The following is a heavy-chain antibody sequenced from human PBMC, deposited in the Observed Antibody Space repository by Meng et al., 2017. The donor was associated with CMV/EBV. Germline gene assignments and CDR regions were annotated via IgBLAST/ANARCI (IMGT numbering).Heavy chain of an antibody. J-gene: IGHJ1*01. D-gene: IGHD4-23*01. Sequence: GESLKISCAASGFTFSSYGMHWVRQAPGKGLEWVAVIWYDGSNKYYADSVKGRFTISRDNAKNSLYLQMNSLRAEDTAVYYCARDRRGPDYGGNSGSEYFQHWGQGTLVTVSS. CDR1: GFTFSSYG. CDR3: ARDRRGPDYGGNSGSEYFQH. V-gene: IGHV3-33*01. CDR2: IWYDGSNK.